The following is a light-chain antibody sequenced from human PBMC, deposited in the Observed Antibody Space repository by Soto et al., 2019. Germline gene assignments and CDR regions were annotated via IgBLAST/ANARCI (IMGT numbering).Light chain of an antibody. Sequence: EIVLTQSPGTLSLSPGERATLSCRAAQTVSNNYLAWYQQKPGQAPRLLIYGASIRATAIPDRFSGSGSGTDFTLTISRLEPEDFAVYYCQQYGSSPYTCGQGTKLEIK. CDR3: QQYGSSPYT. V-gene: IGKV3-20*01. J-gene: IGKJ2*01. CDR1: QTVSNNY. CDR2: GAS.